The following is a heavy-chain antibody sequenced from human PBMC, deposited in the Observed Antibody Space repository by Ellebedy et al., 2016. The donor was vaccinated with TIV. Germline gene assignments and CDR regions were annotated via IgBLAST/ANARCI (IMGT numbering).Heavy chain of an antibody. J-gene: IGHJ4*02. CDR2: ISYHGSNK. CDR1: GFTFSSYG. CDR3: ARLLYYFGSGTYSNEYYFDS. Sequence: GESLKISCAASGFTFSSYGIHWVRQAPGKGLEWVAVISYHGSNKYYADSVKGRFTISRDNSKNTLYLQMNSLRVEDTAVYYCARLLYYFGSGTYSNEYYFDSWGQGTLVTVSS. D-gene: IGHD3-10*01. V-gene: IGHV3-30*03.